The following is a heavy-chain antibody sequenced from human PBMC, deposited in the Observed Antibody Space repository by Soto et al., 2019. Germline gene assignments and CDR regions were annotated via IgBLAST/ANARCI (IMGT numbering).Heavy chain of an antibody. CDR1: GGSFSGYY. J-gene: IGHJ6*02. CDR2: INHSGST. CDR3: ARVPYGSGSYYKYYYYGMDV. V-gene: IGHV4-34*01. D-gene: IGHD3-10*01. Sequence: SETLSLTCAVYGGSFSGYYWSWIRQPPGKGLEWIGEINHSGSTNYNPSLKSRVTISVDTSKNQFSLKLSSVTAADTAVYYCARVPYGSGSYYKYYYYGMDVWGQGTTVTVSS.